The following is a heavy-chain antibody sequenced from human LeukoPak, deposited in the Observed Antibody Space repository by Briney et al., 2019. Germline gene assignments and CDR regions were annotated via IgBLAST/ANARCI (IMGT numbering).Heavy chain of an antibody. Sequence: SLRLSCVVSGFTFSSYAIHWVRQAPGKGLEWVAIIWYDGSNKYYADSVKGRFTISRDNSKNTLYLQMNSLRAEDTAVYYCAKEGGITMVRGPDYWGQGTLVTVSS. CDR1: GFTFSSYA. CDR3: AKEGGITMVRGPDY. CDR2: IWYDGSNK. V-gene: IGHV3-33*06. J-gene: IGHJ4*02. D-gene: IGHD3-10*01.